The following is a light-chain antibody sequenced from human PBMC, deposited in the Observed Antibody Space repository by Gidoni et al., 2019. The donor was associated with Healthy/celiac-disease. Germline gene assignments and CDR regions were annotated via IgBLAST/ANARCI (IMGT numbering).Light chain of an antibody. CDR2: GNS. Sequence: QSVLTQPPPVSGAPGPRVTISCTGSSSHIGAGYDVHWYQQLPGTAPKLLIYGNSNRPSGVPDRLSGSKSGTSASLAITGLQAEDEADYYCQSYDSSLSAVVFGGGTKLTVL. V-gene: IGLV1-40*01. CDR3: QSYDSSLSAVV. CDR1: SSHIGAGYD. J-gene: IGLJ2*01.